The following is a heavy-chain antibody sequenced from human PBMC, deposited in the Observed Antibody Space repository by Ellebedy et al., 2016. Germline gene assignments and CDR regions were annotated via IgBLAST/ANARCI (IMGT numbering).Heavy chain of an antibody. CDR1: GYTFTSYY. CDR3: ARVGIGYGYERRFDY. CDR2: INPSGGST. J-gene: IGHJ4*02. D-gene: IGHD5-18*01. V-gene: IGHV1-46*01. Sequence: ASVKVSCKASGYTFTSYYMHWVRQAPGQGLEWMGIINPSGGSTSYAQKFQGRVTMTRDTSTSTVYMELSSLRSEDTAVYYCARVGIGYGYERRFDYWGQGTLVTVSS.